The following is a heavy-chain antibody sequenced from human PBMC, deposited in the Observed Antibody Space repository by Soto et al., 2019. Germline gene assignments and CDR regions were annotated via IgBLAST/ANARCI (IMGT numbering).Heavy chain of an antibody. J-gene: IGHJ4*02. V-gene: IGHV1-2*04. CDR1: GYTFTVYY. Sequence: ASVKVSCKASGYTFTVYYMHWVRQAPGQGLEWMGWINPNRGGTNYAQKFQGWVTITRDTSISTAYMELSRLRSDDTAVYYCARGPAGSRTFFDYWGQGTLVTVSS. CDR3: ARGPAGSRTFFDY. D-gene: IGHD3-3*02. CDR2: INPNRGGT.